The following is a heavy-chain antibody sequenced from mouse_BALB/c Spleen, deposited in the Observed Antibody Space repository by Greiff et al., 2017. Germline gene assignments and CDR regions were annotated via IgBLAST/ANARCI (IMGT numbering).Heavy chain of an antibody. CDR1: GFTFSSFG. J-gene: IGHJ2*01. V-gene: IGHV5-17*02. Sequence: EVQVVESGGGLVQPGGSRKLSCAASGFTFSSFGMHWVRQAPEKGLEWVAYISSGSSTIYYADTVKGRFTISRDNPKNTLFLQMTSLRSEDTAMYYCARAPIYYDYGNYFDYWGQGTTLTVSS. CDR2: ISSGSSTI. D-gene: IGHD2-4*01. CDR3: ARAPIYYDYGNYFDY.